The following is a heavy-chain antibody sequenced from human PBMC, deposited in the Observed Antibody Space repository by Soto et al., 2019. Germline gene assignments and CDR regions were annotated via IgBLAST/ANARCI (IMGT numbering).Heavy chain of an antibody. Sequence: EVQLVQSGAEVKKPGESLRISCKGSGYSFTSYWIDWVRQMPGKGLEWMGRIDPSDSYTNYSPSFQGHVTISADKSISTAYLQWSSLKASDTAMYYCARTSRQSRGYSYGHGGMDVWGQGTTVTVSS. CDR3: ARTSRQSRGYSYGHGGMDV. V-gene: IGHV5-10-1*01. CDR1: GYSFTSYW. J-gene: IGHJ6*02. CDR2: IDPSDSYT. D-gene: IGHD5-18*01.